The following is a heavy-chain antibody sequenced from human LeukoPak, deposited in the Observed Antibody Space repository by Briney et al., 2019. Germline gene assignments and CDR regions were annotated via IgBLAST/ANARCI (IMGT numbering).Heavy chain of an antibody. CDR2: IYSGGST. CDR3: ARESPFGGSGFLFDP. D-gene: IGHD3-16*01. CDR1: GFTVSSNY. V-gene: IGHV3-53*01. J-gene: IGHJ5*02. Sequence: GGSLRLSCAASGFTVSSNYMSWVRQAPGKGLEWVSVIYSGGSTYYADSVKGRFTISRDNSKNTLYLQMNSLRAEDTAVYYCARESPFGGSGFLFDPWGQGTLVTVSS.